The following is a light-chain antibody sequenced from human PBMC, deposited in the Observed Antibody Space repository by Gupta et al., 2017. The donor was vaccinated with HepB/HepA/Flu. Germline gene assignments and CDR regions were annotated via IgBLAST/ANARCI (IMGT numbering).Light chain of an antibody. CDR2: AAS. CDR3: QQYYSYPRT. CDR1: QGISSY. Sequence: AIRMTQSPSSFSASTGDRVTITCRASQGISSYLDWYQQKPGKAPNLLIYAASTLQSGVPSRFSGSGSGTDFTLTISCLQSEDFATYYCQQYYSYPRTFGQGTKVEIK. V-gene: IGKV1-8*01. J-gene: IGKJ1*01.